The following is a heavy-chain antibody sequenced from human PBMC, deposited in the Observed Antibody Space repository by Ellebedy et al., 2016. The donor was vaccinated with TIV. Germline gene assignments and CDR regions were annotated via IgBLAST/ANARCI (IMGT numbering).Heavy chain of an antibody. CDR1: GLTFSSSP. CDR2: INPSGGIT. CDR3: TKGQGAPTGSGGC. Sequence: GESLKISCKASGLTFSSSPMSWVRQAPGKGLDWVSSINPSGGITNYAGSVKGRFTVSRDNFKNTLYLDMDSLRAEDTAVYYCTKGQGAPTGSGGCWGQGTLVTVSS. J-gene: IGHJ4*02. D-gene: IGHD3-10*01. V-gene: IGHV3-23*01.